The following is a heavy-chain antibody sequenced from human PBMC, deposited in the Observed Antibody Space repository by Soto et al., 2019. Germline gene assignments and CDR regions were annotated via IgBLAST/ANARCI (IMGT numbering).Heavy chain of an antibody. D-gene: IGHD5-18*01. Sequence: PSETLSLTCTVSGDSISSYFWSWIRQPPGKGLEWLGYIFYSGSTFYNPSLKSRVTISIHTSKSQFSLQLTSVTAADTAVYYCARGAADTAMVDSWGQGTLVTVS. CDR1: GDSISSYF. CDR3: ARGAADTAMVDS. CDR2: IFYSGST. J-gene: IGHJ4*02. V-gene: IGHV4-59*01.